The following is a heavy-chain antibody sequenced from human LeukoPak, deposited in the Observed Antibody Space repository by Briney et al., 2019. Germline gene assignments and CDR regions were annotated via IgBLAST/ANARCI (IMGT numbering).Heavy chain of an antibody. CDR2: ISWNSGSI. D-gene: IGHD3-10*01. V-gene: IGHV3-9*01. J-gene: IGHJ4*02. Sequence: GGSLRLSCAASGFTFDDYAMHWVRQAPGKGLEWVSGISWNSGSIGYADSVKGRFTISRDNAKNSLYLQMNSLRAEDTALYYCAKDRQYYYGSGPYFDYWGQGTLVTVSS. CDR1: GFTFDDYA. CDR3: AKDRQYYYGSGPYFDY.